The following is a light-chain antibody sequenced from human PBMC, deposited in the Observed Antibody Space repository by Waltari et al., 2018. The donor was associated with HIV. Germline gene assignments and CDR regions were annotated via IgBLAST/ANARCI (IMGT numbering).Light chain of an antibody. J-gene: IGLJ2*01. CDR3: GTWDTTLSAVV. CDR2: DDD. V-gene: IGLV1-51*01. CDR1: SSNICNNY. Sequence: QYVLTQPPSVSAAPGETVIISCSGSSSNICNNYVSWYQQLPGTAPKLCIYDDDLRQSGIPCRFAGPRSCTSATLRITGLQTGDEAEYYCGTWDTTLSAVVFGGGTKLTV.